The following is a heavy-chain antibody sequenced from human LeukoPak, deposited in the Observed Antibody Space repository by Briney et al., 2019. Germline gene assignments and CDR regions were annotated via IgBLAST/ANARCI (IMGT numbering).Heavy chain of an antibody. V-gene: IGHV3-21*01. CDR3: ARGYSSSLGWFDP. J-gene: IGHJ5*02. CDR2: ISSSSSYI. D-gene: IGHD6-13*01. Sequence: GGSLRLSCAASGFTFSSYSMNWVRQAPGKGLEWVSSISSSSSYIYYADSVKGRFTISRDNAKNSLYLQMNSLRAEDTAVYYCARGYSSSLGWFDPWGQGTLVTVSS. CDR1: GFTFSSYS.